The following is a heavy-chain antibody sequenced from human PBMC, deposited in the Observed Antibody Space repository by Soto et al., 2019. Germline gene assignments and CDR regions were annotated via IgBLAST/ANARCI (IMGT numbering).Heavy chain of an antibody. Sequence: EVQLVQSGAEVKKPGESLKISCKGSGYSFTSYWIGWVRQMPGKGLEWMGIIYPGDSDTRYSPSFQGQVTISADKSISTAYLQWSSLKASDTAMYYCARLAVGEDIVATIYAFDIWGQGTMVTVSS. CDR3: ARLAVGEDIVATIYAFDI. V-gene: IGHV5-51*01. J-gene: IGHJ3*02. D-gene: IGHD5-12*01. CDR1: GYSFTSYW. CDR2: IYPGDSDT.